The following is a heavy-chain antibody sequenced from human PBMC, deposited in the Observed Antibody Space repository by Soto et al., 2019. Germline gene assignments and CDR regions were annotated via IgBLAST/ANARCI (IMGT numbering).Heavy chain of an antibody. CDR1: GGSISGYY. CDR3: ARSIAVPSSHIDH. D-gene: IGHD6-6*01. CDR2: VYDTGST. J-gene: IGHJ4*02. Sequence: KPSETLSLTXSVSGGSISGYYWSWIRQAPGKGLEWIGYVYDTGSTSYNPSLQSRVTISVDTSKKQFSLSLRLVTAADTAVYFCARSIAVPSSHIDHWGQGTRVTVSS. V-gene: IGHV4-59*01.